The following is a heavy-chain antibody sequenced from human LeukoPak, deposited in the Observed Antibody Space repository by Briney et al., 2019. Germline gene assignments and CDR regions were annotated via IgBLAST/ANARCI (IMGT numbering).Heavy chain of an antibody. J-gene: IGHJ4*02. CDR2: TYYRSKWYN. Sequence: SQTLSLTCAISGDSISSNSAAWSWIRQSPSRGLEWLGRTYYRSKWYNNYAASVKSRITISPDTSKNQFSLQLNSVTPEDTAVYYCARDRRGNVDLDYWGQGTLVTVSS. CDR3: ARDRRGNVDLDY. V-gene: IGHV6-1*01. D-gene: IGHD3-10*01. CDR1: GDSISSNSAA.